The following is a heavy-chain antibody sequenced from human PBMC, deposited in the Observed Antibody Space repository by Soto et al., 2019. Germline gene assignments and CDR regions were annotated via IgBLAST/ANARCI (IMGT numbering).Heavy chain of an antibody. CDR1: GYTFTSYG. CDR3: ARDSIILTFGGVIVRDYYFDY. D-gene: IGHD3-16*02. CDR2: SSAYNGNT. V-gene: IGHV1-18*04. Sequence: ASVKVSCKASGYTFTSYGISWVRQAPGKGLEWRGWSSAYNGNTNYAQKLQGRVTMTTDTSTSTAYMELRSLRSDDTAVYYCARDSIILTFGGVIVRDYYFDYWGQGTLVTVSS. J-gene: IGHJ4*02.